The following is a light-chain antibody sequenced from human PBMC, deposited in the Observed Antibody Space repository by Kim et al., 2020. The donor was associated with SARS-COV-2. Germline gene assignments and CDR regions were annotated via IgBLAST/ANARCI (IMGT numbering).Light chain of an antibody. CDR1: SSDVGGYNY. V-gene: IGLV2-11*01. Sequence: GQSVTISCTGTSSDVGGYNYVSWYQQHPGKAPKLMIYDVSKRPSGVPDRFSGSKSGNTASLTISGLQAEDEADYCCCSYAGSYTSVFGGGTQLTVL. CDR2: DVS. CDR3: CSYAGSYTSV. J-gene: IGLJ2*01.